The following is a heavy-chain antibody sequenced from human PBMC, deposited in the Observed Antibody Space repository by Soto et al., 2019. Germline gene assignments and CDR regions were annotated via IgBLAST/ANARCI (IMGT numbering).Heavy chain of an antibody. V-gene: IGHV1-3*01. CDR1: GYTFTSYA. J-gene: IGHJ3*02. CDR3: ARGPPLGYCSGGSCYYDAFDI. D-gene: IGHD2-15*01. CDR2: INAGNGNT. Sequence: GASVKVSCKASGYTFTSYAMHWVRQAPGQRLEWMGWINAGNGNTKYSQKFQGRVTITRDTSASTAYMELSSLRSDDTAVYYCARGPPLGYCSGGSCYYDAFDIWGQGTMVTVSS.